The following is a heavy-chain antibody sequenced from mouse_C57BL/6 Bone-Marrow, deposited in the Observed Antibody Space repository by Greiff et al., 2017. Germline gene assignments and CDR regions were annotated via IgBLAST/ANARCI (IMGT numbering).Heavy chain of an antibody. D-gene: IGHD2-10*02. V-gene: IGHV1-64*01. Sequence: QVQLQQPGAELVKPGASVKLSCKASGYTFTSYWMHWVKQRPGQGLEWIGMIHPNSGSTNYNEKFKSKATLTVDKSSSTAYMQLSSLTSEDSAVYYCARMYVGYWYFDVWGTGTTVTVSS. J-gene: IGHJ1*03. CDR3: ARMYVGYWYFDV. CDR1: GYTFTSYW. CDR2: IHPNSGST.